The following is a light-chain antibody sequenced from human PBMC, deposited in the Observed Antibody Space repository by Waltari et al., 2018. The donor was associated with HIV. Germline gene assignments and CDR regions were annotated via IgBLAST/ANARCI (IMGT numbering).Light chain of an antibody. CDR1: QSVLYSSNNKNY. V-gene: IGKV4-1*01. CDR3: QQRQNQYT. CDR2: WAS. J-gene: IGKJ2*01. Sequence: DIVMTQSPDSLAVSLGERATINCKSSQSVLYSSNNKNYLAWYQQKPGQPPKLLIYWASTRESGVPDRFSGSGSGTDFTLTISSLQAEDVAVYYCQQRQNQYTFGQGTTLEIK.